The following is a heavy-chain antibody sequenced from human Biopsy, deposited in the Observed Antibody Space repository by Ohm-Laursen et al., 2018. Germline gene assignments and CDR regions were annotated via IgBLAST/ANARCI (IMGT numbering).Heavy chain of an antibody. CDR2: IYYIEKP. V-gene: IGHV4-59*02. CDR3: ARDSGILNYGNFKYYHYYGMDV. D-gene: IGHD4-11*01. CDR1: GDSVTKYY. Sequence: SETLSLTCTVSGDSVTKYYWSWIRQPPAKGWEGLGHIYYIEKPTLNPSLQSRVSISVDTSRNQVSLTLSSVTAADTAVYYCARDSGILNYGNFKYYHYYGMDVWGQGTKVTVSS. J-gene: IGHJ6*02.